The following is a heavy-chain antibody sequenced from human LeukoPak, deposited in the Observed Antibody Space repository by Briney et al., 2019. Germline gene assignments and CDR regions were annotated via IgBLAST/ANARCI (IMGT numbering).Heavy chain of an antibody. J-gene: IGHJ4*02. Sequence: GGSLRLSCAASGFTFSSYSMNWVRQAPGKGLEWVSSISSSSSYIYYADSVKGRFTISRDNAKNSLYLQMNSLRAEDTAVYYCARDPLHCSGGSCYSGIDYWGQGTLVTVSS. CDR1: GFTFSSYS. D-gene: IGHD2-15*01. V-gene: IGHV3-21*01. CDR3: ARDPLHCSGGSCYSGIDY. CDR2: ISSSSSYI.